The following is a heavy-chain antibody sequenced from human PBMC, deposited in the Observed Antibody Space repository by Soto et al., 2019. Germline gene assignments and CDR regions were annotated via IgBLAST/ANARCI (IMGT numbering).Heavy chain of an antibody. V-gene: IGHV4-59*01. CDR1: GGSISSYY. CDR2: IYYSGST. D-gene: IGHD1-26*01. Sequence: QVQLQESGPGLVKPSETLSLTCTVSGGSISSYYWSWIRQPPGKGLEWIGYIYYSGSTNYYPSLKSRVTISVDTSKNQFSLKLSSVTAADTAVYYCARLRGSYYFDYWGQGTLVTVSS. CDR3: ARLRGSYYFDY. J-gene: IGHJ4*02.